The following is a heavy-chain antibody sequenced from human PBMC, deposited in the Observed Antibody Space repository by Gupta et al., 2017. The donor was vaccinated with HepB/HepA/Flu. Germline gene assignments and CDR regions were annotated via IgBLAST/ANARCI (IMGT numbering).Heavy chain of an antibody. J-gene: IGHJ3*02. D-gene: IGHD1-26*01. CDR2: ISYDGSDK. Sequence: QVQLVESGGGVVQPGTSLRISCAASGFPFSDYGIHWVLQVPGKGLEWVTVISYDGSDKYYGDSVKGRFTISRDNDKNTVYLQMNSLRPDDTGVYYCAKDLSPLVGPHIGDGFDIGGQGTKLIVSA. CDR3: AKDLSPLVGPHIGDGFDI. CDR1: GFPFSDYG. V-gene: IGHV3-30*18.